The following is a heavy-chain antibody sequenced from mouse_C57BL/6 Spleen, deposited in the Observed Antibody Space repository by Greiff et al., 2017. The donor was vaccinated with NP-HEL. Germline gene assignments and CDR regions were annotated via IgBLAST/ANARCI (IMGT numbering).Heavy chain of an antibody. Sequence: QVHVKQPGAELVKPGASVKLSCKASGYTFTSYWMHWVKQRPGRGLEWIGRIDPNSGGTKYNEKFKSKATLTVDKPSSTAYMQLSSLTSEDSAVYDCARDGGLRGWDAMDYWGQGTSVTVSS. D-gene: IGHD2-4*01. V-gene: IGHV1-72*01. J-gene: IGHJ4*01. CDR2: IDPNSGGT. CDR3: ARDGGLRGWDAMDY. CDR1: GYTFTSYW.